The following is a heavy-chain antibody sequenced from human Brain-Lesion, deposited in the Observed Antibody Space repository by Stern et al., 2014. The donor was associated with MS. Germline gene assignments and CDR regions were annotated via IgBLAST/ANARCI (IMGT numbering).Heavy chain of an antibody. CDR1: GYIFTGYY. Sequence: MQLVESGAEVKKPGASVKVSCKTSGYIFTGYYIHWVRQAPGQGLEWMAWINPNTGGTKYAQKFEGRVTMSRDTSISTAYVELSSLTSDDTAVYYCARDQRGITIFGVVTDYYSLGMDVWGQGTTVTVSS. D-gene: IGHD3-3*01. V-gene: IGHV1-2*02. J-gene: IGHJ6*02. CDR2: INPNTGGT. CDR3: ARDQRGITIFGVVTDYYSLGMDV.